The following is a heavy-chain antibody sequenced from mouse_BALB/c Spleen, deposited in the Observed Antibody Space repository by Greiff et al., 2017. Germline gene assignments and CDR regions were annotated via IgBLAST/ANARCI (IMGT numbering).Heavy chain of an antibody. CDR1: GFTFSSFG. CDR3: ARSDDGYYYAMDY. CDR2: ISSGSSTI. D-gene: IGHD2-3*01. V-gene: IGHV5-17*02. Sequence: EVQLVESGGGLVQPGGSRKLSCAASGFTFSSFGMHWVRQAPEKGLEWVAYISSGSSTIYYADTVKGRFTISRDSPKNTLFLQMTSLRSEDTAMYYCARSDDGYYYAMDYWGQGTSVTVSP. J-gene: IGHJ4*01.